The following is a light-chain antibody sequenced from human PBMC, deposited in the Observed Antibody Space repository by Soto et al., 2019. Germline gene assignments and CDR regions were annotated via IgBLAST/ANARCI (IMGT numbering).Light chain of an antibody. J-gene: IGKJ4*01. Sequence: QLTQSPSSLSASVADRVTITCRASQGIASYLAWYQQKPGQAPNLLIYAASTLQSGVPSRFSGSGSGTDFTLTISSLQPEDFATYYCQQLNSYPLTFGGGTKVEI. CDR1: QGIASY. V-gene: IGKV1-9*01. CDR2: AAS. CDR3: QQLNSYPLT.